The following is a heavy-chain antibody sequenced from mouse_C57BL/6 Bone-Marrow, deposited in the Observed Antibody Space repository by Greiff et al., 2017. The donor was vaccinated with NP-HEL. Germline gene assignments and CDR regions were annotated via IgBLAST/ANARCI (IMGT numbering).Heavy chain of an antibody. CDR1: GFTFSDYY. D-gene: IGHD3-2*02. CDR3: AFTAQAPYAMDY. CDR2: ISNGGGST. V-gene: IGHV5-12*01. J-gene: IGHJ4*01. Sequence: EVKVVESGGGLVQPGGSLKLSCAASGFTFSDYYMYWVRQTPEKRLEWVAYISNGGGSTYYPDTVKGRFTISRDNAKNTLYLQMSRLKSEDTAMYYCAFTAQAPYAMDYWGQGTSVTVSS.